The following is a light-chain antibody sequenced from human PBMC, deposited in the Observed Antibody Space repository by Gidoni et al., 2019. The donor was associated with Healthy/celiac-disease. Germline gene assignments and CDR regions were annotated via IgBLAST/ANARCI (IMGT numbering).Light chain of an antibody. J-gene: IGKJ2*01. Sequence: EIVLTQYPATLSLSPGERATLSCRASQSVSSYLAWYQQKPGQAPRLFIYDASNRATGIPARFSGSGSGTDFTLTISSLEPEDFAVYYCQQRSNWPYTFGQXTKLEIK. CDR1: QSVSSY. V-gene: IGKV3-11*01. CDR3: QQRSNWPYT. CDR2: DAS.